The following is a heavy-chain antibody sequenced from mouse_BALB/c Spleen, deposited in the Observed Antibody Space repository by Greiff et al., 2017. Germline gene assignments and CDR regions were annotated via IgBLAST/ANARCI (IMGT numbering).Heavy chain of an antibody. V-gene: IGHV1-5*01. Sequence: EVKLVESGTVLARPGASVKMSCKASGYTFTSYWMHWVKQRPGQGLEWIGAIYPGNSDTSYNQKFKGKAKLTAVTSTSTAYMELSSLTNEDSAVYYCTRWGNWERGMDYWGQGTSVTVSS. CDR3: TRWGNWERGMDY. CDR1: GYTFTSYW. D-gene: IGHD4-1*01. CDR2: IYPGNSDT. J-gene: IGHJ4*01.